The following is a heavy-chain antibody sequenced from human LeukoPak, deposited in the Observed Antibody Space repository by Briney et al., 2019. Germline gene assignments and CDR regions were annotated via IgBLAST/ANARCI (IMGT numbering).Heavy chain of an antibody. CDR2: ISSSSSYI. D-gene: IGHD3-10*01. V-gene: IGHV3-21*01. Sequence: GGSLRLSCAASGFTFSSYSMNWVRQAPGKGLEWVSSISSSSSYIYYADSVEGRFTISRDNAKNSLYLQMNSLRAEDTAVYYCARDLRAMVRGVIHYWGQGTLVTVSS. CDR3: ARDLRAMVRGVIHY. CDR1: GFTFSSYS. J-gene: IGHJ4*02.